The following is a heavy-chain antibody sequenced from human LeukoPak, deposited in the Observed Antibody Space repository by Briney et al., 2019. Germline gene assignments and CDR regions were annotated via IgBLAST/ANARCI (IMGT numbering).Heavy chain of an antibody. Sequence: GGSLRLSCAASGFTFSSYAMTWVRQAPGKGLEWVSAISGSGGSTYYADSVKGRFTISRDNSKTTLYLQMNSLRAEDTAVYYCAKYPAGRFHYYFDYWGQGTLVTVSS. CDR1: GFTFSSYA. V-gene: IGHV3-23*01. J-gene: IGHJ4*02. CDR3: AKYPAGRFHYYFDY. CDR2: ISGSGGST.